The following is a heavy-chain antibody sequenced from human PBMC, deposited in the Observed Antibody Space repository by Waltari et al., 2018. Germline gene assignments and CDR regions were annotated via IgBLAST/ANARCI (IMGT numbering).Heavy chain of an antibody. Sequence: QVQLVQSGAEVKKPGASVKVSCKASGYTFTSYDINWVRQATGQGLEWMGWMKPNSGNTGYAQKFQGRVTMTRNTSISTPYMELSSLRSEDTAVYYCARRSYQHSGSDVWGQGTTVTVSS. J-gene: IGHJ6*02. CDR2: MKPNSGNT. V-gene: IGHV1-8*02. CDR1: GYTFTSYD. CDR3: ARRSYQHSGSDV. D-gene: IGHD3-3*02.